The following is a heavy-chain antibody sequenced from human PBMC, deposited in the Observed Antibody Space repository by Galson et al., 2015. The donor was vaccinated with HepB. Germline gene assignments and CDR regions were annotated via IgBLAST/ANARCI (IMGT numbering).Heavy chain of an antibody. CDR3: AKRGGHCSNGVCPFYFDY. V-gene: IGHV3-23*01. CDR1: GFTFSSYA. CDR2: ISGSGGST. D-gene: IGHD2-8*01. J-gene: IGHJ4*02. Sequence: SLRLSCAASGFTFSSYAMSWVRQAPGKGLEWVSAISGSGGSTYYADSVKGRFTISRDNSKNTVYLQMNSLRAEDTALYYCAKRGGHCSNGVCPFYFDYWGQGSLVTVSS.